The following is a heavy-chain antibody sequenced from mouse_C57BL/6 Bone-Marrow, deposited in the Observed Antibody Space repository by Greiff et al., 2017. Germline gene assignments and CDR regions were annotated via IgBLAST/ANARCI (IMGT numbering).Heavy chain of an antibody. V-gene: IGHV1-9*01. CDR1: GYTFTGYW. D-gene: IGHD2-10*02. Sequence: VQLQQSGAELMKPGASVKLSCKATGYTFTGYWIEWVKQRPGHGLEWIGEILPGSGSTNYNGKFKGKATFTADTSSNTAYMQLSSLTTEDSAIYYCAREYASAYWGQGTLVTVSA. J-gene: IGHJ3*01. CDR2: ILPGSGST. CDR3: AREYASAY.